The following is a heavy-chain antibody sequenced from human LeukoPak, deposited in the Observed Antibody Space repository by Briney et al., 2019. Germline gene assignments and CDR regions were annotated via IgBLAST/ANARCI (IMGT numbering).Heavy chain of an antibody. CDR1: GYSFTSYW. D-gene: IGHD3-10*01. CDR3: ARATAMVRGVAIPRWFDP. Sequence: GASLKISCKGSGYSFTSYWIGWVRQMPGKGLEWMGIIYPGDSDTRYSQSFQGQVTISADKSISTAYLQWSSLKASDTAMYYCARATAMVRGVAIPRWFDPWGREPWSPSPQ. V-gene: IGHV5-51*01. J-gene: IGHJ5*02. CDR2: IYPGDSDT.